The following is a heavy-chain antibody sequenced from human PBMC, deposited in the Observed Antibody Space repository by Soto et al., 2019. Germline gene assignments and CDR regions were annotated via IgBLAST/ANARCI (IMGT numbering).Heavy chain of an antibody. J-gene: IGHJ4*02. CDR3: ARGNNVMITFGGDIVPSSLDY. V-gene: IGHV1-3*01. D-gene: IGHD3-16*02. CDR1: GYTFTSYA. Sequence: ASVKVSCKASGYTFTSYAMHWVRQAPGQRLEWMGWINAGNGNTKYSQKFQGRVTITRDTSASTAYMELSSLRSEDTAVYYCARGNNVMITFGGDIVPSSLDYWGQGTLVTVSS. CDR2: INAGNGNT.